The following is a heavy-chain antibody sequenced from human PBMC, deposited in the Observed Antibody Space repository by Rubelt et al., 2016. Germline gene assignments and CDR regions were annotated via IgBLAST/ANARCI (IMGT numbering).Heavy chain of an antibody. Sequence: QVQLQQWGAGLLKPSETLSLTCAVYGGSFSGYYWSWIRQPPGKGLEWLGEINHSGSTNYNPDLKSRVTISVDTSKNQFSLKLSSVTAADTAVYYCAGGITIFGVASGYFDYWGQGTLVTVSS. D-gene: IGHD3-3*01. CDR1: GGSFSGYY. CDR3: AGGITIFGVASGYFDY. V-gene: IGHV4-34*01. CDR2: INHSGST. J-gene: IGHJ4*02.